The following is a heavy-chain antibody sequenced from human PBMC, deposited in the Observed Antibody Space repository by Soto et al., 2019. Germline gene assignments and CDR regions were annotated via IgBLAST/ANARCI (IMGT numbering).Heavy chain of an antibody. D-gene: IGHD2-2*01. CDR2: IYYSGST. CDR3: ARDHRSSYCSSTSCPRGYFYY. Sequence: QVQLQESGPGLVKPSQTLSLTCTVSGGSISSGGYYWSWIRQHPGKGLEWIGYIYYSGSTYYNPSLKSRVTISVDTSKNQFSLKLSSVTAADTAVYYCARDHRSSYCSSTSCPRGYFYYWGQGTLVTVSS. V-gene: IGHV4-31*03. J-gene: IGHJ4*02. CDR1: GGSISSGGYY.